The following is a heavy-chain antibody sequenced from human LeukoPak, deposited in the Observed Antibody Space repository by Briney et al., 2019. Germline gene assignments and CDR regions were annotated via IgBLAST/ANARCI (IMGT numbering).Heavy chain of an antibody. Sequence: SETLSLTCTVSGGTVSSGSYYWSRLRPPPGLGREWIGYIYYSVITIYNPSLKSRVTISVDTSKNQFSLKRSSVTAADTAVYYWGREVGATTDWGQGALVTVSS. V-gene: IGHV4-61*01. CDR1: GGTVSSGSYY. CDR3: GREVGATTD. D-gene: IGHD1-26*01. J-gene: IGHJ4*02. CDR2: IYYSVIT.